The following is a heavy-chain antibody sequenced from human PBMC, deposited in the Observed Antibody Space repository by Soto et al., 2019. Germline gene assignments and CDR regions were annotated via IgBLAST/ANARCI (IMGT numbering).Heavy chain of an antibody. V-gene: IGHV1-2*04. J-gene: IGHJ4*02. D-gene: IGHD2-15*01. Sequence: ASVKVSCKASGYTFTVYYMHWVRQAPGQGLEWMGWINPNSGGTNYAQKFQGWVTMTRDTSISTAYMELSRLRSDDTAVYYCAREDCSGGSCYSRFDYWGQGTLVTVSS. CDR3: AREDCSGGSCYSRFDY. CDR2: INPNSGGT. CDR1: GYTFTVYY.